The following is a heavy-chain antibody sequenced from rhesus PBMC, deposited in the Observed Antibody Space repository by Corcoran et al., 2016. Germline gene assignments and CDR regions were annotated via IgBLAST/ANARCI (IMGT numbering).Heavy chain of an antibody. CDR2: ISGNSETT. CDR1: GVSLYGNY. Sequence: QVQLQESGPGLVKPSETLPLTCAVSGVSLYGNYWTWIRQSPGKGLAWIGYISGNSETTSYNPSLRGRITISKDTSQNQFSLMLTSVTAADTAVYYCARDAISLDVWGQGVLVTVSS. CDR3: ARDAISLDV. V-gene: IGHV4-147*01. J-gene: IGHJ5-2*01.